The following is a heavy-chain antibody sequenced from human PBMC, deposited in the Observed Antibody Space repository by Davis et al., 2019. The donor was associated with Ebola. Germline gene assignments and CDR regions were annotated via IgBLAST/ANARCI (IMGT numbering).Heavy chain of an antibody. CDR3: VAHGDYGRLDP. Sequence: PGGSLRLSCAASGFTFSNYWMTWVRQAPGKGLVWVSQIKSDGSSATYADSVKGRFTISRDNAEKSVYLQMNRLRAEDTAVYYCVAHGDYGRLDPWGQGTLVAVSS. D-gene: IGHD4-17*01. J-gene: IGHJ5*02. CDR1: GFTFSNYW. V-gene: IGHV3-74*01. CDR2: IKSDGSSA.